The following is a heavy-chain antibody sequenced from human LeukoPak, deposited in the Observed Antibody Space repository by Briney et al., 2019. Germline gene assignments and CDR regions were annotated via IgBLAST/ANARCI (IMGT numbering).Heavy chain of an antibody. Sequence: GGSLRLSCAASGLTGDNYRISCVRQAPGKGLEWVSTVNADGGNTYYADSVKGRFTISRDNSKSTLILQMNSLRVEDTALYYCTKRVKYGGTWDHFADWGQGTLVTVSS. V-gene: IGHV3-23*01. J-gene: IGHJ4*02. D-gene: IGHD1-26*01. CDR1: GLTGDNYR. CDR3: TKRVKYGGTWDHFAD. CDR2: VNADGGNT.